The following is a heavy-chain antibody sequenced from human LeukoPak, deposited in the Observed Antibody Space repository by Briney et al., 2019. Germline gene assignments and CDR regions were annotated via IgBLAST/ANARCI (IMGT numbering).Heavy chain of an antibody. J-gene: IGHJ4*02. Sequence: SQTLSLTCAVSGGSISSGGYSWSWIRQPPGKGLEWIGYIYHSGSTYYNPSLKSRVTISVDRSKNQFSLKLSSVTAADTAVYYCARAPHYDSSGPFDYWGQGTLVTVPS. V-gene: IGHV4-30-2*01. D-gene: IGHD3-22*01. CDR3: ARAPHYDSSGPFDY. CDR1: GGSISSGGYS. CDR2: IYHSGST.